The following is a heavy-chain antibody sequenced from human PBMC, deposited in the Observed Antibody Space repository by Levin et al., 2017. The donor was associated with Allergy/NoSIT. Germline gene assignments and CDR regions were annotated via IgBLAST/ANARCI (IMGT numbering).Heavy chain of an antibody. D-gene: IGHD5-12*01. V-gene: IGHV2-5*02. CDR2: IYWDDDK. Sequence: SGPTLVKPTQTLTLTCTFSGFSLSTSGVGVGWIRQPPGKALEWLALIYWDDDKRYSPSLKSRLTITKDTSKNQVVLTMTNMDPVDTATYYCAHRPGRGYELGDYWYFDLWGRGTLVTVSS. CDR1: GFSLSTSGVG. CDR3: AHRPGRGYELGDYWYFDL. J-gene: IGHJ2*01.